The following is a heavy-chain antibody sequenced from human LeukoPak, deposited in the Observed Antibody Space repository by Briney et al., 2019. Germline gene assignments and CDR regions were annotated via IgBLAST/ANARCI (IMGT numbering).Heavy chain of an antibody. D-gene: IGHD1-26*01. J-gene: IGHJ6*03. CDR1: GYTFTSYG. V-gene: IGHV1-2*02. Sequence: ASVKVSCKASGYTFTSYGINWVRQATGQGLEWMGWINPNSGGTNYAQKFQGRVTMTRDTSISTAYMELSRLRSDDTAVYYCARGMEPYYYMDVWGKGTTVTVSS. CDR3: ARGMEPYYYMDV. CDR2: INPNSGGT.